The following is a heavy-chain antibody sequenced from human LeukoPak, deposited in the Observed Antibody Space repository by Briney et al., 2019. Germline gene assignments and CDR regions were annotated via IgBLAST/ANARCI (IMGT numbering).Heavy chain of an antibody. CDR1: GFTFSSYG. J-gene: IGHJ4*02. CDR3: AKENYDILTGYPIDY. CDR2: ISGSGGST. Sequence: GGSLRLSCAVSGFTFSSYGMSWVRQAPGKGLEWVSAISGSGGSTDYADSVKGRFTISRDNSKNTLYLQMSSLRAEDTAVYYCAKENYDILTGYPIDYWGQGTLVTVSS. V-gene: IGHV3-23*01. D-gene: IGHD3-9*01.